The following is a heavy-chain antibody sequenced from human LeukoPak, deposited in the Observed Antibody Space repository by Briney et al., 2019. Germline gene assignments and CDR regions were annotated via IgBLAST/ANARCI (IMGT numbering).Heavy chain of an antibody. CDR1: GFTFSSLA. J-gene: IGHJ5*01. CDR2: IRSNGDTT. V-gene: IGHV3-23*01. Sequence: SGRSLRLSCTASGFTFSSLAMTWVRQAPGEGVEWGSTIRSNGDTTYNADSVKGRFTISSDNSKNTLYLELNILIVEDTATFYCAKGQELGDGVFDSWGQGTMVTVSS. D-gene: IGHD6-13*01. CDR3: AKGQELGDGVFDS.